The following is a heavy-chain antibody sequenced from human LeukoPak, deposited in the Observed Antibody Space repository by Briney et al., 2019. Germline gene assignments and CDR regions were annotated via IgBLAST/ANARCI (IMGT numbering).Heavy chain of an antibody. CDR1: GFTFSTYS. J-gene: IGHJ4*02. V-gene: IGHV3-48*01. D-gene: IGHD4-17*01. CDR2: ISSSSSSI. Sequence: PGGSLRLSCAASGFTFSTYSMNWVRQAPGKGLEWVSYISSSSSSIHYADSVEGRFTISRDNAKNSLYLQMNSLRAEDTAVYYCARIMTTVTTVEYWGQGTLVTVSS. CDR3: ARIMTTVTTVEY.